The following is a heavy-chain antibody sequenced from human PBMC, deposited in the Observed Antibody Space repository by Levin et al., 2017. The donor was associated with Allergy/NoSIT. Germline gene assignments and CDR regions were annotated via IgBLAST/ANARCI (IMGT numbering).Heavy chain of an antibody. V-gene: IGHV3-33*01. CDR2: IWFGGSNR. Sequence: SCAASGFTFSSYGMHWVRQAPGKGLEWVAVIWFGGSNRYYADSVKGRFTISTDNSKNTLYLQMNSLRADDTAVYYSAREVNDDILPSLGDWGQGTLVTVSS. CDR1: GFTFSSYG. CDR3: AREVNDDILPSLGD. D-gene: IGHD3-9*01. J-gene: IGHJ4*02.